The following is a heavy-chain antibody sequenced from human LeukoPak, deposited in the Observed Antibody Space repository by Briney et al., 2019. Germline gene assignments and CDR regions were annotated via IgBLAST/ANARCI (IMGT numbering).Heavy chain of an antibody. D-gene: IGHD3-10*01. V-gene: IGHV4-59*12. J-gene: IGHJ5*02. CDR2: IYYSGST. Sequence: PSETLSLTCTVSGGSISSYYWSWIRQPPGKGLEWIGYIYYSGSTNYNPSLKSRVTISVDTSKNQFSLKLSSVTAADTAVYYCARVLWFGGRTRDAWGQGTLVTVSS. CDR3: ARVLWFGGRTRDA. CDR1: GGSISSYY.